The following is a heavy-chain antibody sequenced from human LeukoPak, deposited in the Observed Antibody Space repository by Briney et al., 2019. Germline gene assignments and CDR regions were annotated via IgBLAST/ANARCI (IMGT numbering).Heavy chain of an antibody. CDR2: ISWNSGSI. J-gene: IGHJ4*02. Sequence: GGSLRLSCAASGFTFDDYAMHWVRQAPGKGLEWVSGISWNSGSICYSDSVKGRFTISRDNAKNSLYLQMNSLRAEDTALYYCAKALYSSSSPFDYWGQGTLVTVSS. CDR3: AKALYSSSSPFDY. V-gene: IGHV3-9*01. D-gene: IGHD6-6*01. CDR1: GFTFDDYA.